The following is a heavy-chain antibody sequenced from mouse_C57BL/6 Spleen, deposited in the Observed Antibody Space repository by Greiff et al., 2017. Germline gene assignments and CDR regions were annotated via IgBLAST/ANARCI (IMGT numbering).Heavy chain of an antibody. CDR2: LNPNNVGT. J-gene: IGHJ2*01. CDR1: GYTFTDYN. Sequence: VQLKESGPELVKPGASVKMSCKASGYTFTDYNMHWVKQSHGKSLEWIGYLNPNNVGTSYNQKFKGQDTLTVNKSSSTAYMELRSLTSEDSAVYYCARETRWLLLDYWGQGTTLTVSS. V-gene: IGHV1-22*01. D-gene: IGHD2-3*01. CDR3: ARETRWLLLDY.